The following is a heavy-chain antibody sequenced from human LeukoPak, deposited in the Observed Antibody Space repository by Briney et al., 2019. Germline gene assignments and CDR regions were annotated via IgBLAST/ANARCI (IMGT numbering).Heavy chain of an antibody. V-gene: IGHV1-8*01. CDR3: ARASSSWYTGDRYYFDY. Sequence: GASVTVSFKASGYTFTSYDINWVRQATGQGLEWMGWMNPHSGNTGYAQNFQGRVTMTRNTSISTAYMELSSLRSEDTAVYYCARASSSWYTGDRYYFDYWGQGTLVTVSS. J-gene: IGHJ4*02. CDR2: MNPHSGNT. D-gene: IGHD6-13*01. CDR1: GYTFTSYD.